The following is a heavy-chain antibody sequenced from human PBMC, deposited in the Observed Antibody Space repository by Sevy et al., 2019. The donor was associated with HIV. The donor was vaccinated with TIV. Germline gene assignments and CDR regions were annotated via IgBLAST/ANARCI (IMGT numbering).Heavy chain of an antibody. J-gene: IGHJ4*02. CDR2: ISAYNGNT. D-gene: IGHD3-16*02. CDR3: ARAVTFGGVIGNFDY. Sequence: ASVKVSCKASGYTFTSYGISWVRQALGQGLEWMGWISAYNGNTNYAQKLQGRVTMTTDTSTSTAYMELRSLGSDDTAVYYCARAVTFGGVIGNFDYWGQGTLVTVSS. CDR1: GYTFTSYG. V-gene: IGHV1-18*01.